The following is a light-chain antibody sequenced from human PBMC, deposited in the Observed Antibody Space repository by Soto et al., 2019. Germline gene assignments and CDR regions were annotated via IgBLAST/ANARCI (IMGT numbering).Light chain of an antibody. CDR1: NSDVGSYNL. J-gene: IGLJ1*01. Sequence: QSALTQPASVSGSPGQSITISCTGTNSDVGSYNLVSWYQQHPDKAPKLIIYEVGVRPYGVSDRFSGSKSGSTASLTISGFQPEDEAEYFCSSYAGSGEVFGSGTKLTAL. CDR2: EVG. CDR3: SSYAGSGEV. V-gene: IGLV2-23*02.